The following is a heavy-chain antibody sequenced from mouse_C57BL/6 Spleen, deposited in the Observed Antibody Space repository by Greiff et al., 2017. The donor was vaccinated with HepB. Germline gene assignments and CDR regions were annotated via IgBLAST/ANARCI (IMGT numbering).Heavy chain of an antibody. J-gene: IGHJ2*01. CDR1: GYTFTDYY. CDR2: INPNNGGT. CDR3: ARGGSNGYFDY. Sequence: EVQLQQSGPELVKPGASVKISCKASGYTFTDYYMNWVKQSHGKSLEWIGDINPNNGGTSYNQKFKGKATLTVDKSSSTAYMELRSLTSEDSAVYYCARGGSNGYFDYWGQGTTLTVSS. D-gene: IGHD1-1*02. V-gene: IGHV1-26*01.